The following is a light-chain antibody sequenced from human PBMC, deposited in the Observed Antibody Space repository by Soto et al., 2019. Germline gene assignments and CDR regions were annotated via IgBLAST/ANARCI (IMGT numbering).Light chain of an antibody. CDR3: QQYGSSPLT. CDR1: QSVTYRY. CDR2: GTS. J-gene: IGKJ5*01. V-gene: IGKV3-20*01. Sequence: ETVLTQSPGTLALSPGDRVTLSCRASQSVTYRYLAWYQQKPGQAPRLVISGTSTRATGIPDRFSGSASGTDFTLTSSRLEPEDFAVYYCQQYGSSPLTFGQGTRLEIK.